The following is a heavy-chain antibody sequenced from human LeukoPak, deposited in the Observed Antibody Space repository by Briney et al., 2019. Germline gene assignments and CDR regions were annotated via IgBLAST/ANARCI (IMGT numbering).Heavy chain of an antibody. CDR2: ISWNSGSI. D-gene: IGHD6-13*01. V-gene: IGHV3-9*03. CDR1: GFTFDDYA. CDR3: AKAGSSRSDDAFDI. J-gene: IGHJ3*02. Sequence: PGGSLRLSCAASGFTFDDYAMHWVRQAPGKGLEWVSGISWNSGSIGYADSVKGRFTISRDNAKNSLYLQMNSLRAEDMALYYCAKAGSSRSDDAFDIWGQGTMVTVSS.